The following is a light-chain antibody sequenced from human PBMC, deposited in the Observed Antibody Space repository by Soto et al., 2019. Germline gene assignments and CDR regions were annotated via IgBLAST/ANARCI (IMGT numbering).Light chain of an antibody. CDR1: KLGDKY. CDR3: QAWDSSADV. CDR2: QDS. J-gene: IGLJ1*01. Sequence: SYELTQPPSVSVSPGQTASITCSGDKLGDKYACWYQQKPGQSPVLVIYQDSKRPSGIPERFSGSNSGNTATLTISGTQPVDEADYYCQAWDSSADVFGTGTKLTVL. V-gene: IGLV3-1*01.